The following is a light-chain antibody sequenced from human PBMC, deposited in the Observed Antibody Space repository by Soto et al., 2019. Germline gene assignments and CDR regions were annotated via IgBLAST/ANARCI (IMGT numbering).Light chain of an antibody. V-gene: IGKV2-28*01. J-gene: IGKJ1*01. CDR2: LGS. Sequence: DIVMTQSPLSLPVTPGEPASISCRSSQSLLHSNGYNYLDWYLQKPGQSPQLLIYLGSNRASGVPDRFSGSGPGTDFTLKISRVEAEDVGVYYCMQPLQSWTFGQGTKVDIK. CDR3: MQPLQSWT. CDR1: QSLLHSNGYNY.